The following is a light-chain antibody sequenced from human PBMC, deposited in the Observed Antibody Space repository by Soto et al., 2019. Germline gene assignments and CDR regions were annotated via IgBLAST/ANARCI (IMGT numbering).Light chain of an antibody. J-gene: IGKJ5*01. Sequence: DIQMTQSPSSVSAAVGERVTITCQASQDISNYLNWYQQKPGKAPKLLIYDASNLETGVPSRFSGSGSGTDFTFTISSLQPEDIATYYCQQYDNLPITFGQGTRLEIK. V-gene: IGKV1-33*01. CDR1: QDISNY. CDR3: QQYDNLPIT. CDR2: DAS.